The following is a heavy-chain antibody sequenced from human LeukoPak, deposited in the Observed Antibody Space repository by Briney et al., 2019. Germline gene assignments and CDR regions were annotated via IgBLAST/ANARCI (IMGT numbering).Heavy chain of an antibody. Sequence: SQTLSLTCTVSGGSISSGDYYWSWIHQPPGKGLEWIGYIYYSGSTYYNPSLKSRVTISVDTSKNQFSLKLSSVTAADTAVYYCARGKNMVVTATTNYGMDVWGQGTTVTVSS. J-gene: IGHJ6*02. CDR1: GGSISSGDYY. CDR3: ARGKNMVVTATTNYGMDV. CDR2: IYYSGST. D-gene: IGHD2-21*02. V-gene: IGHV4-30-4*01.